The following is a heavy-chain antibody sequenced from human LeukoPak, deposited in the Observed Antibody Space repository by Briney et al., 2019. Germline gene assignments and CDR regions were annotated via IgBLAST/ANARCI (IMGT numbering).Heavy chain of an antibody. D-gene: IGHD6-13*01. CDR2: ISYDGSNK. V-gene: IGHV3-30-3*01. J-gene: IGHJ3*02. CDR1: GFTFSSYA. CDR3: ARDCQWQQLDGDAFDI. Sequence: TGGSLRLSCAASGFTFSSYAMHWVRQAPGKGLEWVAVISYDGSNKDYADSVKGRFTISRDNAKNTLYLQMNSLRAEDTAVYYCARDCQWQQLDGDAFDIWGQGTMVTVSS.